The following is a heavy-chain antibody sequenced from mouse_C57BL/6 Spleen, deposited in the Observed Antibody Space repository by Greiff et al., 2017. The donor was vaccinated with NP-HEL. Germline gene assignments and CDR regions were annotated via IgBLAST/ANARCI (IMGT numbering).Heavy chain of an antibody. Sequence: QVQLQQSGPELVKPGASVKISCKASGYSFTSYYIHWVKQRPGQGLEWIGWIYPGSGNTKYNEKFTGKATLTADTSSSTAYMQLSSLTSEDAAVYYCARGTAQATFAYWGQGTLVTVSA. J-gene: IGHJ3*01. D-gene: IGHD3-2*02. CDR2: IYPGSGNT. V-gene: IGHV1-66*01. CDR3: ARGTAQATFAY. CDR1: GYSFTSYY.